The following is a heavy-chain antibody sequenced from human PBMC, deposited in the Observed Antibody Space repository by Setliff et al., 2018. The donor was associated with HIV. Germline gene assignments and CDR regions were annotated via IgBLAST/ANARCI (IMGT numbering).Heavy chain of an antibody. J-gene: IGHJ6*03. Sequence: PSETLSLTCTVSGGSISSGGYYWSWIRQHPGKGLEWIGYIYYSGSTYYNPSLKSRVTMSVDTSKNQFSLKLSSVTAADTAVYYCARARGLLPYYYLDVRGKGTTVTVSS. V-gene: IGHV4-31*03. CDR1: GGSISSGGYY. CDR3: ARARGLLPYYYLDV. D-gene: IGHD3-10*01. CDR2: IYYSGST.